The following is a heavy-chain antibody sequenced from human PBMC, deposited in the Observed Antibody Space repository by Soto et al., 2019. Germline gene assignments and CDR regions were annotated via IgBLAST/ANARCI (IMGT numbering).Heavy chain of an antibody. J-gene: IGHJ5*02. CDR3: AKDHKSIFGVVIFSWFDP. CDR1: GFTFSSYG. V-gene: IGHV3-30*18. Sequence: PGGSLRLSCAASGFTFSSYGMHWVRQAPGKGLEWVAVISYDGSNKYYADSVKGRFTISRDNSKNTLYLQMNSLRAEDTAVYYCAKDHKSIFGVVIFSWFDPWGQGTLVTVSS. D-gene: IGHD3-3*01. CDR2: ISYDGSNK.